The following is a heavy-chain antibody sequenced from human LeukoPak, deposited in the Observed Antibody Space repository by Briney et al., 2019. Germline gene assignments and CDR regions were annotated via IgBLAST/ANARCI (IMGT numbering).Heavy chain of an antibody. J-gene: IGHJ6*03. D-gene: IGHD2-2*01. CDR1: GGSFSGYY. V-gene: IGHV4-34*01. CDR3: ARDRPVGYCSSTSCYPYYYYYMDV. Sequence: SETLSLTCAVYGGSFSGYYWSWIRQPPGKGLEWIGEINHSGSTNYNPSLKSRVTISVDTSKNQFSLKLSSVTAADTAVHYCARDRPVGYCSSTSCYPYYYYYMDVWGKGTTVTVSS. CDR2: INHSGST.